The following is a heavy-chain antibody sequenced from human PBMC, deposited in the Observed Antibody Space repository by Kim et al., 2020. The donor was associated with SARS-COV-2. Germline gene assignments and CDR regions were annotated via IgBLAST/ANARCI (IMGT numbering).Heavy chain of an antibody. D-gene: IGHD2-2*01. CDR3: ARVTIVVVTAAMSDALDY. CDR2: ISSSSSSI. J-gene: IGHJ4*02. CDR1: GFTFSSYS. V-gene: IGHV3-48*02. Sequence: GGSLRLSCAASGFTFSSYSMNWVRQAPGKGLEWVSGISSSSSSIYYADSVKGRFTISRDNAKNSLYLQMNSLRDEDTAVYYCARVTIVVVTAAMSDALDYWGQGRLVTVSS.